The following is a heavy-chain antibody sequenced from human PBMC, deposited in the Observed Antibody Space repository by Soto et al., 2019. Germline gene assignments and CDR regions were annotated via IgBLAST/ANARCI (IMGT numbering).Heavy chain of an antibody. CDR2: IYYSGST. CDR3: ARDHDSSGLDY. CDR1: GGSVSSGSYY. V-gene: IGHV4-61*01. D-gene: IGHD3-22*01. Sequence: SETLSLTCTVSGGSVSSGSYYWSWIRQPPKKGLEWIGYIYYSGSTNYNPSLKSRVTISVDTSKNQFSLKLSSVTAADTAVYYCARDHDSSGLDYWGQGTLVTVSS. J-gene: IGHJ4*02.